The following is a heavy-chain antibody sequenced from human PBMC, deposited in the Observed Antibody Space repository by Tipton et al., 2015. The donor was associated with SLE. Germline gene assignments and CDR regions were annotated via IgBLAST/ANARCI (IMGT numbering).Heavy chain of an antibody. Sequence: SLRLSCAASGFTFRSYGMHWVRQAPGKGLEWVAVIWFDGSNKDYADSVKGRFTISRDNAKKSLYLQLDSLRAEDTAVYYCARDRRWEYYYGIDVWGQGTTVTVTS. CDR2: IWFDGSNK. CDR1: GFTFRSYG. CDR3: ARDRRWEYYYGIDV. V-gene: IGHV3-33*01. J-gene: IGHJ6*02. D-gene: IGHD4-23*01.